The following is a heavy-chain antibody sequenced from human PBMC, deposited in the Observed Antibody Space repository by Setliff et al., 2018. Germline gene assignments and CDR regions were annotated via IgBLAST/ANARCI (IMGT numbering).Heavy chain of an antibody. CDR1: GGSISRGSYY. J-gene: IGHJ2*01. CDR2: IYTSGST. V-gene: IGHV4-61*09. CDR3: ARSRTIAVKGGVFAV. Sequence: SETLSLTCTVSGGSISRGSYYWSWIRQPAGKGLEWIGHIYTSGSTNYRPSLKSRVTISVDTSKNQFSLELSSVTAADTAVYYCARSRTIAVKGGVFAVWGRGTLVTVSS. D-gene: IGHD6-19*01.